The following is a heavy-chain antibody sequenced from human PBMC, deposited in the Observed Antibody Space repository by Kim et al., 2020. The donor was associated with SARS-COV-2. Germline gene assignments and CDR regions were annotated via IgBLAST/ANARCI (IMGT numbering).Heavy chain of an antibody. CDR1: GFTFSSHA. J-gene: IGHJ2*01. V-gene: IGHV3-23*01. D-gene: IGHD4-17*01. Sequence: GGSLRLSCAASGFTFSSHAMSWVRQAPGKGLEWISGISDSGASTYYADAVKGRFTISRDNSKDTLYLQMNSLRAEATAVYYCATCLAWTTVIPRDFDLWGRGALVTVSS. CDR2: ISDSGAST. CDR3: ATCLAWTTVIPRDFDL.